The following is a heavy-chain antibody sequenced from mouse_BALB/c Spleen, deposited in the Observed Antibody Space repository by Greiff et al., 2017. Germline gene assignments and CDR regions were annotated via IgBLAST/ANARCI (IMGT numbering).Heavy chain of an antibody. CDR2: IDPENGDT. J-gene: IGHJ4*01. D-gene: IGHD2-10*02. Sequence: VQLKESGAELVRSGASVKLSCTASGFNIKDYYMHWVKQRPEQGLEWIGWIDPENGDTEYAPKFQGKATMTADTSSNTAYLQLSSLTSEDTAVYYCNAWEYGKNYAMDYWGQGTSVTVSS. V-gene: IGHV14-4*02. CDR1: GFNIKDYY. CDR3: NAWEYGKNYAMDY.